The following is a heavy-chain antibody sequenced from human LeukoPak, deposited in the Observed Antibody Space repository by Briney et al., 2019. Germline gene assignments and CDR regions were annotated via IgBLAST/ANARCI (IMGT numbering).Heavy chain of an antibody. CDR1: GFTFSSYG. Sequence: GGSLRLSCAASGFTFSSYGMHWVRQAPGKGLEWVAFIRYDGSNKYYADSVKGRFTISRDNSKNTRYLQMNSPRAEDTAVYYCAKDPGLGYYFDYWGQGTLVTVSS. CDR2: IRYDGSNK. D-gene: IGHD3/OR15-3a*01. J-gene: IGHJ4*02. V-gene: IGHV3-30*02. CDR3: AKDPGLGYYFDY.